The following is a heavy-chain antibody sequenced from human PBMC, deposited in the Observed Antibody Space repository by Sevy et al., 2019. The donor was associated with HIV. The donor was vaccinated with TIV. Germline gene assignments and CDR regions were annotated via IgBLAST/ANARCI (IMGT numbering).Heavy chain of an antibody. V-gene: IGHV3-23*01. CDR1: GFTFSTYA. CDR2: IGGSGRYT. J-gene: IGHJ6*02. D-gene: IGHD2-15*01. Sequence: GGSLRLSCAPSGFTFSTYAMNWVRQAPGKGLEWVSSIGGSGRYTYYADSVEGRFTISRDNCKNMLYLEMNSLRVADTAVYYCAKGYCSGGSCPRDYYYYGMDVWGQGTTVTVSS. CDR3: AKGYCSGGSCPRDYYYYGMDV.